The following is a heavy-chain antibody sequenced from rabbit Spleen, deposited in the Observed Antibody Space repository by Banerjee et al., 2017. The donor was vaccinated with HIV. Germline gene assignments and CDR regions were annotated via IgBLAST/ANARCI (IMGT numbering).Heavy chain of an antibody. V-gene: IGHV1S45*01. D-gene: IGHD1-1*01. CDR1: GFSFSSSYW. CDR2: INIVTGKS. Sequence: QEQLVESGGGLVKPEGSLTLTCTASGFSFSSSYWICWVRQAPGKGLEWIACINIVTGKSVYASWAKGRFTMSRTSSTTVTLQMTSLTAVDTATYFCARDLVAVIGWNFNLWGQGTLVTVS. J-gene: IGHJ4*01. CDR3: ARDLVAVIGWNFNL.